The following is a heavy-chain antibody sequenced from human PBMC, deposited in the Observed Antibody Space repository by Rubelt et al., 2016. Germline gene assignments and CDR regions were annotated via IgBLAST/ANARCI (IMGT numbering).Heavy chain of an antibody. CDR3: AKGRIAVADEYFQH. J-gene: IGHJ1*01. V-gene: IGHV3-23*01. D-gene: IGHD6-19*01. Sequence: EWVSSISGSGGSTNYADSVKGRFTISRDNSKNTLYLQMNSLRAEDTAVYYCAKGRIAVADEYFQHWGQGTLVTVSS. CDR2: ISGSGGST.